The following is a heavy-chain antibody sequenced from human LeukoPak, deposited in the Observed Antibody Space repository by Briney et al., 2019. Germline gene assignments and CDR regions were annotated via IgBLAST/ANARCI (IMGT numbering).Heavy chain of an antibody. CDR1: GFTFSTYG. CDR2: ISYGGSKK. V-gene: IGHV3-30*02. J-gene: IGHJ6*03. Sequence: GGSLRLSCVASGFTFSTYGMHWVRQAPGKGLEWVAFISYGGSKKYYADSVKGRFTISRDNSKNTLHLQMNSLRAEDTAVFYCAKDKDDHGDYYYMDVWGKGTTVTVSS. D-gene: IGHD4-17*01. CDR3: AKDKDDHGDYYYMDV.